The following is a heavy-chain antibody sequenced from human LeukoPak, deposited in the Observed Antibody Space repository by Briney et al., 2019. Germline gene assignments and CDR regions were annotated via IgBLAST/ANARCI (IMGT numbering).Heavy chain of an antibody. CDR1: GGSITGHY. V-gene: IGHV4-59*08. D-gene: IGHD6-19*01. Sequence: PSETPSLTCAVSGGSITGHYWNWIRQTPGMRLEWICYTSYSRTTIYNSYFKGRATMSIDTSKNQLYLNLTSVTATDTAVYYCAKLGHSDGWYLGAFDIWGQGTTVIVSS. CDR2: TSYSRTT. CDR3: AKLGHSDGWYLGAFDI. J-gene: IGHJ3*02.